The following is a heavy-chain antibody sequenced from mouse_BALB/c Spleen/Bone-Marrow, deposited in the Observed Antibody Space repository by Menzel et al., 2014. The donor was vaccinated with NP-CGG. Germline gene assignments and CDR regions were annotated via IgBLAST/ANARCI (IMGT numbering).Heavy chain of an antibody. D-gene: IGHD2-2*01. CDR3: ARRRGYGYPFAY. J-gene: IGHJ3*01. CDR1: GFTFSSYA. V-gene: IGHV5-6-5*01. CDR2: ISSGGST. Sequence: EVKLVESGGGLVKPGGSLKLSCAASGFTFSSYAMSWVRQTPEKRLEWVASISSGGSTYYPDSVKGRFTISRDNARNILYLQMSSLRSEDTAMYYCARRRGYGYPFAYWGQGTLVTVSA.